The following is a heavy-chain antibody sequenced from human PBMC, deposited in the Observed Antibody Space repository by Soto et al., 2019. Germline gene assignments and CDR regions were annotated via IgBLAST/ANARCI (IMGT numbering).Heavy chain of an antibody. CDR2: IKSKTDGGTT. D-gene: IGHD3-9*01. CDR1: GFIFSNAW. J-gene: IGHJ6*02. CDR3: TRPTTLDILTGYSPIRYYYYGMDV. Sequence: EVQLVESGGGLVKPGGSLRLSCAASGFIFSNAWMSWVRQAPGKGLEWVGRIKSKTDGGTTDYAAPVKGRFTISRDDSKNTLYLQMNSLKTEDTAVYYCTRPTTLDILTGYSPIRYYYYGMDVWGQGTTVTVSS. V-gene: IGHV3-15*01.